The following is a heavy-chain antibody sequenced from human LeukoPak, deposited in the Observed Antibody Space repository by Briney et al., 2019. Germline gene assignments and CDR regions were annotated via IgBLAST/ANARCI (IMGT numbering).Heavy chain of an antibody. V-gene: IGHV3-11*01. D-gene: IGHD3-3*01. CDR3: ARSQGYDFWSGDYAFDI. J-gene: IGHJ3*02. CDR2: ISSSGSTI. Sequence: GGSLRLSCAASGFTFSDYYMSWIRQAPGKGLEWVSYISSSGSTIYYADSVKGRFTISRDNAKNSLYLQMNSLRAEDTALYHCARSQGYDFWSGDYAFDIWGQGTMVTVSS. CDR1: GFTFSDYY.